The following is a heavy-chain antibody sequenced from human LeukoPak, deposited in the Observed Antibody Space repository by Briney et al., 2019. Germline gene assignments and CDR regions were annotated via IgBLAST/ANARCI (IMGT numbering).Heavy chain of an antibody. J-gene: IGHJ3*02. V-gene: IGHV1-2*02. Sequence: ASVKVSCKASGYTFTGYYMHWVRQAPGQGLEWMGWINPNSGGTNYAQKFQGRVTMTRDTSISTAYMELSRLRSDDTAVYYCARDSESISIDAFDIWGQGTMVTVSS. CDR2: INPNSGGT. D-gene: IGHD3-3*01. CDR3: ARDSESISIDAFDI. CDR1: GYTFTGYY.